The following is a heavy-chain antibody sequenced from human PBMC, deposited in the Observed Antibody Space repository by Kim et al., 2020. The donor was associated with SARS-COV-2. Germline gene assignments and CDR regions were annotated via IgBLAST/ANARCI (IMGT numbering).Heavy chain of an antibody. CDR2: ISGSSSYS. D-gene: IGHD3-10*01. CDR3: ARDAWPGGDGSSIPYYYGMDV. CDR1: GFTFSDYY. Sequence: GGSLRLSCAASGFTFSDYYMSWIRQAPGKGLEWVSYISGSSSYSNYADSVKGRFTISRDNAKNSLFLQMNSLRAEDTAVYYCARDAWPGGDGSSIPYYYGMDVWGQGTTVTVSS. J-gene: IGHJ6*02. V-gene: IGHV3-11*05.